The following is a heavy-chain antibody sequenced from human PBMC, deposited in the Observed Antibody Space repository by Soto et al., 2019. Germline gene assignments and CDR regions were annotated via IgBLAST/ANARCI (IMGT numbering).Heavy chain of an antibody. CDR2: ISGSGGST. Sequence: PGGSLRLSCAASGFTFSSYAMSWVRQAPGKGLEWVSAISGSGGSTYYADSVKGRFTISRDNSKSTLYLQMNRLRAEDTAVYYCAKDYDLWSASVNPYFDSWGLGTLVTVSS. J-gene: IGHJ4*02. V-gene: IGHV3-23*01. CDR3: AKDYDLWSASVNPYFDS. CDR1: GFTFSSYA. D-gene: IGHD3-3*01.